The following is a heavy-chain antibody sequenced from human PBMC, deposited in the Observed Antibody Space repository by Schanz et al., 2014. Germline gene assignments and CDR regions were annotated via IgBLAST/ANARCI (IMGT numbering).Heavy chain of an antibody. D-gene: IGHD1-26*01. CDR2: INPNSGDT. CDR1: RYPFTAYY. J-gene: IGHJ4*02. CDR3: ARDRDQWDGNYLDY. V-gene: IGHV1-2*05. Sequence: QVQLVQSGAEVQKPGASVKVSCKASRYPFTAYYMHWVRQAPGQGLEWMGRINPNSGDTNYAQKFQGRVTMTRDTSTSTAYMVLRSLTSDDSVVYYCARDRDQWDGNYLDYWGQGTLVTVSS.